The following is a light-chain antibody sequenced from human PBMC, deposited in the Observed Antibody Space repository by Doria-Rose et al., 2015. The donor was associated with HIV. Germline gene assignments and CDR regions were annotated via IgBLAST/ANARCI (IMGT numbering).Light chain of an antibody. Sequence: TQSPGTLSLSPGERATLSCRASQSFSSIYLAWYQQKPGQAPSLLIYDGSTRATGIPDRLSASGSGTDFTLTINRLEPEDFALYYCHQYGTSWTFGQGTKVEI. J-gene: IGKJ1*01. CDR2: DGS. CDR3: HQYGTSWT. V-gene: IGKV3-20*01. CDR1: QSFSSIY.